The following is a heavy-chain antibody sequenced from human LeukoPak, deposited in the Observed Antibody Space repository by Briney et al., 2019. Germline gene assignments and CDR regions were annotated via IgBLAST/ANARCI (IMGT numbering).Heavy chain of an antibody. CDR1: VFTFSSYA. CDR3: AKDLGGCISTSCYFDY. J-gene: IGHJ4*02. Sequence: GGSLRLSCAASVFTFSSYAMSWVRQAPGKGLEWVSAISGSGGSTYYADSVNGRFTISRDNSKNTLYLQMNSLRAEDTAVYYCAKDLGGCISTSCYFDYWGQGTLVTVSS. V-gene: IGHV3-23*01. CDR2: ISGSGGST. D-gene: IGHD2-2*01.